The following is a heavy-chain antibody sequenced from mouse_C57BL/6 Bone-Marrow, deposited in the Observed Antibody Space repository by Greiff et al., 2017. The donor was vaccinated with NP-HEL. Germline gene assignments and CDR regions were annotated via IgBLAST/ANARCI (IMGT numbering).Heavy chain of an antibody. J-gene: IGHJ3*01. Sequence: EVQLQQSGPELVKPGASVKISCKASGYTFTDYYMTWVKQSPGKSLEWIGDINPNNGGTSYTQKFKGKATLTVDKSSSTAYMELRSLTSEDSAVYYCGYYKAYWGQGTLVTVSA. D-gene: IGHD2-3*01. CDR2: INPNNGGT. CDR1: GYTFTDYY. V-gene: IGHV1-26*01. CDR3: GYYKAY.